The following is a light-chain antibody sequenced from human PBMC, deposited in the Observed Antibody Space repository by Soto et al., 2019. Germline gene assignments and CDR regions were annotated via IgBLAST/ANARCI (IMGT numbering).Light chain of an antibody. V-gene: IGKV1-33*01. CDR1: QDISNY. CDR3: QSVFI. CDR2: DAS. Sequence: DLPMTQSPSSLSASVGDRVTITCQASQDISNYLNWYQQKPGNAPRLLISDASNLETGVPSRFSGSGSETHFTVTISTLEPEEIATYYCQSVFIFGHGTKVAIK. J-gene: IGKJ3*01.